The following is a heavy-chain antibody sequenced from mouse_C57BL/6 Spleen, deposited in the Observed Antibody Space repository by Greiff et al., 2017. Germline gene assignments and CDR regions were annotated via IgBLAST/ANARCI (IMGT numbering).Heavy chain of an antibody. Sequence: EVNVVESGGGLVQPGESLTLSCESNEYEFPSHDMSWVRKTPEKRLELVAAINSDGGSTYYPDTMERRFIISRDNTKKTLYLQMSSLRSEDTALYYCARLWLEGYFDVWGTGTTVTVSS. J-gene: IGHJ1*03. CDR3: ARLWLEGYFDV. V-gene: IGHV5-2*01. CDR2: INSDGGST. D-gene: IGHD2-2*01. CDR1: EYEFPSHD.